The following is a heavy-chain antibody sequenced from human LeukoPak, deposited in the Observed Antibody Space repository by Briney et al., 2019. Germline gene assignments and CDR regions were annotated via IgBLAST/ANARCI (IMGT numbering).Heavy chain of an antibody. CDR3: ARAHYYDSSGYYGGH. Sequence: GGSRRLSCAASGFTFSNYARNWVRQAPGKGLEGVSAISGSGGYTYYADSVKGGFTISRDNSKNTLYLQMNSLRAEDTAVYYCARAHYYDSSGYYGGHWGQGTLVTVSS. V-gene: IGHV3-23*01. CDR1: GFTFSNYA. CDR2: ISGSGGYT. D-gene: IGHD3-22*01. J-gene: IGHJ4*02.